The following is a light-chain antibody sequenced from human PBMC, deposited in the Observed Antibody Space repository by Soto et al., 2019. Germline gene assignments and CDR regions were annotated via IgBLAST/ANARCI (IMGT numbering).Light chain of an antibody. J-gene: IGKJ4*01. CDR3: QPANSFPLI. V-gene: IGKV1-12*01. CDR1: QDVSSW. Sequence: DIPVTQSPSSVSASVGDRVTITCRTSQDVSSWLAWYQQKPGKAPELLIYSASTLQTGVPSRFSGSGSGTDFTLTISSLQPEDFATYYCQPANSFPLIFGGGTKVEIK. CDR2: SAS.